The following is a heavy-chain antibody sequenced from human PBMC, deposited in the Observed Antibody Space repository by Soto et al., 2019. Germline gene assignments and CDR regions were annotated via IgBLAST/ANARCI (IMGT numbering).Heavy chain of an antibody. V-gene: IGHV4-39*01. Sequence: SETLSLTCTVSGGSISSSSYYWGWIRQPPGKGLEWIGSIYYSGSTYYNPSLKSRVTISVDTSKNQFSLKLSSVTAADTAVYYCARHFWSGHQIHYYYGMDVWGQGTTVTVSS. J-gene: IGHJ6*02. CDR1: GGSISSSSYY. CDR2: IYYSGST. D-gene: IGHD3-3*01. CDR3: ARHFWSGHQIHYYYGMDV.